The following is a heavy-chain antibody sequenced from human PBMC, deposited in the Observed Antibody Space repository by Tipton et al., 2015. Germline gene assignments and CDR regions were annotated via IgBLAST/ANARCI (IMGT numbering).Heavy chain of an antibody. D-gene: IGHD2-15*01. Sequence: SLRLSCAASGVTFSTYAVSWVRQGPGRGLEWVSVIRPSSAGTHYADSVMGRFSISRDNSKNTLYLQMTSLRPEDTAFYYCAKDIGSVSYIAFDVWGQGTMVTVSS. CDR1: GVTFSTYA. CDR2: IRPSSAGT. J-gene: IGHJ3*01. V-gene: IGHV3-23*01. CDR3: AKDIGSVSYIAFDV.